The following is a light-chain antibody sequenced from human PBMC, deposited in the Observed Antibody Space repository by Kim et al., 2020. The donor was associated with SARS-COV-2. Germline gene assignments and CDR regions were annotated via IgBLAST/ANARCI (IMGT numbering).Light chain of an antibody. CDR1: QSAGFY. V-gene: IGKV1-39*01. Sequence: IQLTQSPSSLSASVGDTVTITCRASQSAGFYVSWYQHKPGTAPNLLIYGVSTLQVGVPSRFSGSGSGTDFTLTISSLQPEDFATYYCQQSFGVPPITFGQGTRLEIK. J-gene: IGKJ5*01. CDR2: GVS. CDR3: QQSFGVPPIT.